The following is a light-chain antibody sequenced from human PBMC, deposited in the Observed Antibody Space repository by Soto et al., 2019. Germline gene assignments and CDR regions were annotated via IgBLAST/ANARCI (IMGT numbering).Light chain of an antibody. V-gene: IGKV3-15*01. CDR1: QSVSNH. J-gene: IGKJ2*01. Sequence: EIVMTQSPVTLSVSPGERATLSCRASQSVSNHLAWYQQQPGQAPRLLIYGASTRAIGIPARFSGSGSGTEFTLTISSLQSEDFAVYYCQQYNNWPPRTFGQGTKLEIK. CDR2: GAS. CDR3: QQYNNWPPRT.